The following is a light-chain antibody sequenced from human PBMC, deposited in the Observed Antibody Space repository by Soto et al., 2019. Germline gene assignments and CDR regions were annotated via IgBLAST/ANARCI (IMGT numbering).Light chain of an antibody. J-gene: IGKJ5*01. Sequence: DIQMTQSPSSLSASVGDRVTITCRASQSIRSYLNWYHQKPGKAPKLLIYAASSLQSGVPSRFSGSGSGTDFTLTISSLQPEDFETDYCQQSYSTPITFGQGTRLEIK. CDR1: QSIRSY. CDR2: AAS. V-gene: IGKV1-39*01. CDR3: QQSYSTPIT.